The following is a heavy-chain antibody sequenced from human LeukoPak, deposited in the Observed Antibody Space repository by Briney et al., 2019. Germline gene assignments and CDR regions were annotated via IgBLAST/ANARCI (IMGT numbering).Heavy chain of an antibody. Sequence: GASVKVSCKASGYTFTSYAISWVRQAPGQGLEWMGGIIPIFGTANYAQKFQGRVTITADESTSTAYMELSSLRSEDTAVYYCARWYSSGWYFDYWGQGTLVTVSS. J-gene: IGHJ4*02. CDR3: ARWYSSGWYFDY. D-gene: IGHD6-19*01. V-gene: IGHV1-69*13. CDR1: GYTFTSYA. CDR2: IIPIFGTA.